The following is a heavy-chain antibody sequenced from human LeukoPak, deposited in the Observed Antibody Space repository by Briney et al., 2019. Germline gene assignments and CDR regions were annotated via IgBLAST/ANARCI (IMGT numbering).Heavy chain of an antibody. Sequence: SETLSLTCTVSGGSISSYYWSWIRQPPGKGLEWIGYIYYSGSTYYNPSLKSRVTISVDTSKNQFSLKLSSVTAADTAVYYCARDLGDYERLAARGDAFDIWGQGTMVTVSS. V-gene: IGHV4-59*12. CDR2: IYYSGST. D-gene: IGHD4-17*01. CDR1: GGSISSYY. J-gene: IGHJ3*02. CDR3: ARDLGDYERLAARGDAFDI.